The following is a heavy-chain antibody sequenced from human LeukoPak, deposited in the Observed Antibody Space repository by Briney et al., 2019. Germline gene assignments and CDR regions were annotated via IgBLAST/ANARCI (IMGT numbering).Heavy chain of an antibody. Sequence: PGESLRISCKGSGYSFTSYWISWVRQMPRKGLEWMGRIDPSDSYTNYSPSFQGHVTISADKSISTAYLQWSSLNASDTAMYYCARPGGTIRKIDDAFDIWGQGTMVTVSS. CDR1: GYSFTSYW. CDR2: IDPSDSYT. V-gene: IGHV5-10-1*01. D-gene: IGHD3-3*02. CDR3: ARPGGTIRKIDDAFDI. J-gene: IGHJ3*02.